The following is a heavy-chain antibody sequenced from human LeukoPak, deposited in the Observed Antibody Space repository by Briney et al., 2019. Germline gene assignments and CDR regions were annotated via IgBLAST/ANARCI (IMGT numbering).Heavy chain of an antibody. V-gene: IGHV3-7*03. Sequence: GGSLRLSCAASGFYFRDHWMDWVRQAPGKGLEWVGHIKTDGSETYYLDSLKGRISISRDNSNNALYLQMNSLRVEDTAIYYCVKNDGWFHLAQWGQGTLVTVSS. CDR1: GFYFRDHW. CDR2: IKTDGSET. CDR3: VKNDGWFHLAQ. D-gene: IGHD6-19*01. J-gene: IGHJ4*02.